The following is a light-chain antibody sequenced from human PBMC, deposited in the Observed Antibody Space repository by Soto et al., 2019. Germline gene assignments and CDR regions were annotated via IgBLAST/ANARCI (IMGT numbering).Light chain of an antibody. J-gene: IGKJ1*01. V-gene: IGKV1-39*01. CDR2: AAS. CDR1: QSISSY. CDR3: QQSYSTPWT. Sequence: DIQMTQSPSSLSASVGDRVTITCRASQSISSYLNWYQQKPGKAPKLLIYAASSLQSGVPSRFSCSGSGTDFTLTISSLQPEDFPTYYCQQSYSTPWTFGQGTKVEIK.